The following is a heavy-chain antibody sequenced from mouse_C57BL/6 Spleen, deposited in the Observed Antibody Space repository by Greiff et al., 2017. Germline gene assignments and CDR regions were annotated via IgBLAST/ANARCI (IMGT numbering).Heavy chain of an antibody. D-gene: IGHD3-1*01. V-gene: IGHV1-80*01. J-gene: IGHJ4*01. Sequence: QVQLQQSGAELVKPGASVKISCKASGYAFSSYWMNWVKQRPGKGLEWIGQIYPGDGDTNYNGKFKGKATLTADKSSSTAYMQLSSLTSEDSAVYFCARGYDYYAMDYWGQGTSVTVSS. CDR3: ARGYDYYAMDY. CDR2: IYPGDGDT. CDR1: GYAFSSYW.